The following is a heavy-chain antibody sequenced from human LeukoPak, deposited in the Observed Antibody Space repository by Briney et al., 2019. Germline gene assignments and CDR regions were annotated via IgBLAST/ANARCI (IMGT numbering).Heavy chain of an antibody. D-gene: IGHD1-26*01. CDR3: AREGGPIYFDS. CDR2: IYYSGST. J-gene: IGHJ4*02. CDR1: GGSISSYY. V-gene: IGHV4-59*01. Sequence: SETLSLTCTVSGGSISSYYWSWIRQPPGKGLEWIGYIYYSGSTNYNPSLKSRVTISVDTSKNQFSLKLSSVTAADTAAYYCAREGGPIYFDSWGQGTLVTVSP.